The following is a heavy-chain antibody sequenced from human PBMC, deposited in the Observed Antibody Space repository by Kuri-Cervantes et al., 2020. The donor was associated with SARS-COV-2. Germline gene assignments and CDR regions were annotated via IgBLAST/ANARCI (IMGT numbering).Heavy chain of an antibody. D-gene: IGHD1-26*01. J-gene: IGHJ4*01. CDR2: ISTYNGDT. CDR1: GYIFNSFG. CDR3: ARVKAVGGATELRDDRLRLDY. Sequence: ASVKISCKASGYIFNSFGITWVRQAPGQGLEWMGWISTYNGDTEYAQKFQGRVTMTTDTLRSTAFMELRSLRSDDTAVYYWARVKAVGGATELRDDRLRLDYWGHGTLVTVSS. V-gene: IGHV1-18*04.